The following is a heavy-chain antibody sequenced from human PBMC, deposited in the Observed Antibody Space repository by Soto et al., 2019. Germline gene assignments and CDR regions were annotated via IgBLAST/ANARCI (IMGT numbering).Heavy chain of an antibody. Sequence: QVQLVQSGAEVKKPGASVKVSCQASGYTFSNYAISWLRQAPGQGPEWMGWISAYSGKTNYAPKFQDRLTLTTDTSTSTAYMELRSLRSDYTAVYYCTKDEPRWLHGPFDYWGQGTLVTVSS. CDR2: ISAYSGKT. CDR3: TKDEPRWLHGPFDY. CDR1: GYTFSNYA. V-gene: IGHV1-18*01. D-gene: IGHD5-18*01. J-gene: IGHJ4*02.